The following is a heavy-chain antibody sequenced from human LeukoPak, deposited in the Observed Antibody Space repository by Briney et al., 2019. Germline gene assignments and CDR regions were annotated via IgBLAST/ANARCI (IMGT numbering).Heavy chain of an antibody. V-gene: IGHV1-8*01. CDR3: TRGFMGYYYDSSGYPTLGEGY. Sequence: APVKVSCKASGYTFTSYDINWVRQATGQGLEWMGWMNPNSGNTGYAQKFQGRVTMTRNTSISTAYMELSSLRSEDTAVYYCTRGFMGYYYDSSGYPTLGEGYWGQGTLVTVSS. D-gene: IGHD3-22*01. CDR2: MNPNSGNT. CDR1: GYTFTSYD. J-gene: IGHJ4*02.